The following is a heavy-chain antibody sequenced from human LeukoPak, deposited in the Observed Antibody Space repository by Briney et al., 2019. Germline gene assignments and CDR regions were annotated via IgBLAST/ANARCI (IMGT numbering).Heavy chain of an antibody. J-gene: IGHJ4*02. CDR3: AKARELWH. V-gene: IGHV3-21*01. D-gene: IGHD1-26*01. CDR1: GFTFSSYS. CDR2: INHSSRVI. Sequence: GGSLRLSCAASGFTFSSYSMNWVGQALGRGQVWVSSINHSSRVISSAGSVKGRFTIYRDKAKVSLYLQMNSLSAEDTAVYYCAKARELWHWAQGTLVTVSS.